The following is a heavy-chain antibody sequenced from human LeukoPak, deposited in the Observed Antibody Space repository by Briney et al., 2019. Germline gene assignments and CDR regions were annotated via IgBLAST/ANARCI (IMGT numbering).Heavy chain of an antibody. CDR1: GYTFTSYG. D-gene: IGHD3-10*01. Sequence: ASVKVSCKASGYTFTSYGMSWVRQAPGQGVEWMGWISAYNGNKNYAQKLQGRVTMTTERYRSTAYMELRSLRSDDTAVYSSAGLLWFGESPQDWFDPWGQGTLVTVSS. V-gene: IGHV1-18*01. CDR2: ISAYNGNK. CDR3: AGLLWFGESPQDWFDP. J-gene: IGHJ5*02.